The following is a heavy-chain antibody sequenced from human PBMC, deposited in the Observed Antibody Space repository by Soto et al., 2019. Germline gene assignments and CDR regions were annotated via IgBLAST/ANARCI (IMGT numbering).Heavy chain of an antibody. D-gene: IGHD5-18*01. CDR3: VRDRPNSAFDP. CDR1: GFTFSNYW. J-gene: IGHJ5*02. CDR2: INTDGSTA. Sequence: PGGSLRLSCAASGFTFSNYWMHWVRQAPGKGLVWVSHINTDGSTATYADSVKGRFTISRDNAKNTLYLQMNSLRAEDTAVYYWVRDRPNSAFDPRGKGPPVTVSS. V-gene: IGHV3-74*01.